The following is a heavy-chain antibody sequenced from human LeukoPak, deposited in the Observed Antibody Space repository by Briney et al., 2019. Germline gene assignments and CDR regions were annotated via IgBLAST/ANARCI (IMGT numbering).Heavy chain of an antibody. CDR2: IYHSGST. J-gene: IGHJ4*02. CDR1: GYSISSGYY. Sequence: SETLSLTCAVSGYSISSGYYWGWIRQPPGKGLEWIGTIYHSGSTYYNPSLKSRVTISVDTSKNQFSLKLTSVTAADTAVFYXXXXGPXPXXXXXXXWGQGTLVTXXS. CDR3: XXXGPXPXXXXXXX. V-gene: IGHV4-38-2*01.